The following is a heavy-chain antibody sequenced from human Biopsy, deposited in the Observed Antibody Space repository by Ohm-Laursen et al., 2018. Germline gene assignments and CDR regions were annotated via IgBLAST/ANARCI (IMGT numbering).Heavy chain of an antibody. D-gene: IGHD3-3*01. CDR2: VYFTGST. J-gene: IGHJ5*02. CDR1: GGSIISYY. Sequence: SETLSLTCSVSGGSIISYYWTWIRQTPEKGLEWIGHVYFTGSTNSNPSLKSRVTISVDTSRGRFSLTLSSVTAADTAIYYCARTPRDSFWSGSYKRGLWFDPWGQGTLVIVSS. V-gene: IGHV4-59*01. CDR3: ARTPRDSFWSGSYKRGLWFDP.